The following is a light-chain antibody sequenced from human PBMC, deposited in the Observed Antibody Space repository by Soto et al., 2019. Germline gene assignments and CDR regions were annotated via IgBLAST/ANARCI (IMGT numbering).Light chain of an antibody. CDR2: EVT. J-gene: IGLJ1*01. CDR3: SSHAGSSAFYV. Sequence: QSALTQPPSASGSPGQSVTISCTGTSSDVGGYNYVSWYQQHPGKAPKLMIYEVTKRPSGVPDRFSGSKSGNTASLTVSGLLAEDEADYYCSSHAGSSAFYVFGTGTKLTVL. V-gene: IGLV2-8*01. CDR1: SSDVGGYNY.